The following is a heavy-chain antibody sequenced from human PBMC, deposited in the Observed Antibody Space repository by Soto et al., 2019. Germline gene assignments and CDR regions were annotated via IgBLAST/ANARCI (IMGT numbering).Heavy chain of an antibody. CDR1: GFTFSSYG. CDR2: ISYDGSNK. D-gene: IGHD6-6*01. Sequence: GGSLRLSCAASGFTFSSYGMHWVRQAPGKGLEWVAVISYDGSNKYYADSVKGRFTISRDNSKNTLYLQMNSLRAEDTAVYYCAGTYSSSSGFDYWGQGTLVTVSS. V-gene: IGHV3-30*03. CDR3: AGTYSSSSGFDY. J-gene: IGHJ4*02.